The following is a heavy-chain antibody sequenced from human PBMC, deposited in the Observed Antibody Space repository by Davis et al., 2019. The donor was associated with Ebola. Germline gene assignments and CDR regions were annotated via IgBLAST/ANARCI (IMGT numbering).Heavy chain of an antibody. CDR3: AKWEPLDY. J-gene: IGHJ4*02. Sequence: GESLKISCAASGITFSSYSMNWVRQAPGKGLEWVSAISGSGGSTYYADSVKGRFTISRDNSKNTLYLQMNSLRAEDTAVYYCAKWEPLDYWGQGTLVTVSS. D-gene: IGHD1-14*01. V-gene: IGHV3-23*01. CDR2: ISGSGGST. CDR1: GITFSSYS.